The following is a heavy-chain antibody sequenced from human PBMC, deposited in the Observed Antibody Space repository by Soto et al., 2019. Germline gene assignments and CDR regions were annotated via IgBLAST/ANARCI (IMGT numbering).Heavy chain of an antibody. CDR1: GFTFSSYG. CDR3: AEDYGGNRYYYYGMDV. D-gene: IGHD4-17*01. Sequence: PGGSLRLSCAASGFTFSSYGMHWVRQAPGKGLEWVAVISYDGSNKYYADSVKGRFTISRDNSKNTLYLQMNSLRAEDTAVYYCAEDYGGNRYYYYGMDVWGQGTTVTVSS. J-gene: IGHJ6*02. CDR2: ISYDGSNK. V-gene: IGHV3-30*18.